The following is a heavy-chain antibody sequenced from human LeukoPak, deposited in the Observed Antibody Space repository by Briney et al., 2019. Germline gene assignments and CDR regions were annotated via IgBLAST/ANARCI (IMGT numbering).Heavy chain of an antibody. CDR1: GFTFSSYS. D-gene: IGHD6-6*01. CDR2: INHSGST. CDR3: ARGFRAARDLHY. V-gene: IGHV4-34*01. Sequence: GSLRLSCAASGFTFSSYSMNWIRQPPGKGLEWIGEINHSGSTNYNPSLKSRVTISVDTSKNQFSLKLSSVTAADTAVYYCARGFRAARDLHYWGQGTLVTVSS. J-gene: IGHJ4*02.